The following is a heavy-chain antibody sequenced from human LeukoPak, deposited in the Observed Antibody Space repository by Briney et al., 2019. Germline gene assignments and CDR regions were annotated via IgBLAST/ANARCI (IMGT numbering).Heavy chain of an antibody. CDR3: ARGSGTTGDY. CDR1: GFTFSNYW. CDR2: INSDGSSR. V-gene: IGHV3-74*01. J-gene: IGHJ4*02. D-gene: IGHD1-1*01. Sequence: GGSLRLSCAASGFTFSNYWMHWVRLVPGKGMVWVSRINSDGSSRHYADSVKGRFTISRDNAKHTLYLQMNSLRAEDTAVYYCARGSGTTGDYWGQGTLVTVSS.